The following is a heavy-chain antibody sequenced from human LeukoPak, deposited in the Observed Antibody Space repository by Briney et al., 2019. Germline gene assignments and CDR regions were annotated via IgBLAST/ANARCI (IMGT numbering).Heavy chain of an antibody. CDR1: GYTFTSYD. CDR2: MNPNSGNT. Sequence: ASVTVSCKASGYTFTSYDINWVRQATGQGLEWMGWMNPNSGNTGYAQKFQGRVTMTRNTSISTAYMELSSLRSEDTAVYYCARAAYGKNWFDPWGQGTLVTVSS. CDR3: ARAAYGKNWFDP. V-gene: IGHV1-8*01. D-gene: IGHD2-2*01. J-gene: IGHJ5*02.